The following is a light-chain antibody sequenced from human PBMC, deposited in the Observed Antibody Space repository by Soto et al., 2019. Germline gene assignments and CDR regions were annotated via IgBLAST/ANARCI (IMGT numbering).Light chain of an antibody. CDR1: QSISSW. CDR3: QQYNSYLIT. V-gene: IGKV1-5*01. Sequence: DIQMPQSPSTLSASVGDRGTTTCRASQSISSWLAWYQQKPGKAPKLLIYDASSLESGVPSRFSGSGSGTEFTLTISSLQPDDFATYYCQQYNSYLITFGQGTRLEI. J-gene: IGKJ5*01. CDR2: DAS.